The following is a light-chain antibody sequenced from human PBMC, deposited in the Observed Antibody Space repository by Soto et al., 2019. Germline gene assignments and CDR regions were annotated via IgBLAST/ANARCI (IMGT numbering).Light chain of an antibody. CDR1: QAIRTA. Sequence: AIQLTQSPSSLYASVGARVTITCRASQAIRTALGWYQQKPGKVPKLLIYAASILQSGVPSRFSGSGSGTDFTLTISSLQSEDFTVYSCLQYHNLWAFGQGTKVDIK. CDR3: LQYHNLWA. V-gene: IGKV1-6*01. J-gene: IGKJ1*01. CDR2: AAS.